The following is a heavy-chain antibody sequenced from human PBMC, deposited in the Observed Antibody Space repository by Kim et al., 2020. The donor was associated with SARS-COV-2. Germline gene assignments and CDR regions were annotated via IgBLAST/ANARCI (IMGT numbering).Heavy chain of an antibody. CDR1: GFSFGDYY. Sequence: GGSLRLSCEASGFSFGDYYMSWIRQAAGKGLEWVSYISSISSYTNYADSVKGRFTISRDNAKKSLSLPMNSLRAEDTAVNYCAKGYCTSTSCYNYWGQGT. CDR2: ISSISSYT. J-gene: IGHJ4*02. CDR3: AKGYCTSTSCYNY. V-gene: IGHV3-11*05. D-gene: IGHD2-2*02.